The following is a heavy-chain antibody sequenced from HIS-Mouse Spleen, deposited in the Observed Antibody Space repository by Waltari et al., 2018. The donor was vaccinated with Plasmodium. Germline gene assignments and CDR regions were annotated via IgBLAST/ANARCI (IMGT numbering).Heavy chain of an antibody. Sequence: QVQLVQSGTDMKKPGASVKVSCKASGHTFTRYGINWVRQAPGQGLEWMGWISAYNGNTNYAQKRQGRVTMTTDTSTSTAYMQLRCLRSDDTAVYYCARGSAGDAFGIWGQGTMVTVSS. CDR1: GHTFTRYG. J-gene: IGHJ3*02. CDR2: ISAYNGNT. V-gene: IGHV1-18*01. CDR3: ARGSAGDAFGI. D-gene: IGHD6-19*01.